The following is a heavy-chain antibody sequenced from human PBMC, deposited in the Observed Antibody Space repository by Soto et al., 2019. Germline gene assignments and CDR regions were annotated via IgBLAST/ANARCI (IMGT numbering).Heavy chain of an antibody. CDR1: GGCMSSGGYY. CDR2: IYYSGST. J-gene: IGHJ6*03. V-gene: IGHV4-31*03. D-gene: IGHD2-2*01. CDR3: AREGRGSTSPYYYYYMDV. Sequence: PSESLALTCTVSGGCMSSGGYYWSWIRQHPGKGLEWIGYIYYSGSTYYNPSLKSRVTISVDTSKNQFSLKLSSVTAADTAVYYCAREGRGSTSPYYYYYMDVWGKGTTVTVSS.